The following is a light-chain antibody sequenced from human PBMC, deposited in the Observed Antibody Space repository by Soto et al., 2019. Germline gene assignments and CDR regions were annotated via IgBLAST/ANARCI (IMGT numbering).Light chain of an antibody. CDR1: SSDVGSYNL. Sequence: QSALTQPASVSGSPGQSITISCTGTSSDVGSYNLVSWYQQHPGKAPKLMIYEVSKRPSGVSSRFSGSKSGNTASLTISGLQAEDEADYYCCSYAGSLFGGGTKLTVL. V-gene: IGLV2-23*02. J-gene: IGLJ2*01. CDR2: EVS. CDR3: CSYAGSL.